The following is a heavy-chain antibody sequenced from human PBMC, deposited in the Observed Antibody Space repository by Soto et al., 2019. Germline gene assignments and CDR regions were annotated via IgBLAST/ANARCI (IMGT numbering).Heavy chain of an antibody. V-gene: IGHV3-21*01. CDR3: ARDGRIAAAGMGWFDP. Sequence: EVQLVESGGGLVKPGGSLRLSCAASGFTFSSYSMNWVHQAPGKGLEWVSSISSSSSYIYYADSVKGRFTISRDNAKNSLYLQMNSLRAEDTAVYYCARDGRIAAAGMGWFDPWGQGTLVTVSS. CDR1: GFTFSSYS. D-gene: IGHD6-13*01. CDR2: ISSSSSYI. J-gene: IGHJ5*02.